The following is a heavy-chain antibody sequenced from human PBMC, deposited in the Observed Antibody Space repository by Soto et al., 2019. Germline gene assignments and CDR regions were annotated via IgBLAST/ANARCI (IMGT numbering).Heavy chain of an antibody. J-gene: IGHJ4*02. V-gene: IGHV3-21*01. CDR2: ISSSSSYI. CDR3: ARGGGGSSHGFDY. Sequence: GSLRLSCAASGFTFSSYSMNWVRQAPGKGLEWVSSISSSSSYIYYADSVKGRFTISRDNAKNSLYLQMNSLRAEDTAVYYCARGGGGSSHGFDYWGQGTLVTVSS. D-gene: IGHD6-6*01. CDR1: GFTFSSYS.